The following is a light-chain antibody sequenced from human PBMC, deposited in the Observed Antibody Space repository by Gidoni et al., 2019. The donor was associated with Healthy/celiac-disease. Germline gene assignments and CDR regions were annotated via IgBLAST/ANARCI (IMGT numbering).Light chain of an antibody. CDR1: QSISSY. V-gene: IGKV1-39*01. J-gene: IGKJ1*01. Sequence: DHQMTQSPSSLSASVGDRVTITCRASQSISSYLNWYQQKPGKAPKLLIYAASSLQSGVPSRFSGSGSGTDFTLTISSLQPEDFATYYCQQSYSTPWTFGQGTKVEIK. CDR3: QQSYSTPWT. CDR2: AAS.